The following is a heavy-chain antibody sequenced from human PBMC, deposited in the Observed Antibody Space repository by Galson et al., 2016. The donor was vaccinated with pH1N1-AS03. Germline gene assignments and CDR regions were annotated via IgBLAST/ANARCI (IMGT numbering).Heavy chain of an antibody. Sequence: LRLSCAVSGSPFRDYAVTWFRQAPGKGLEWVGFIRRAGFGAANDYAASVKGRLTISRDDSKRTAYLQMNNLKTEDTGVYYCGLEGVEFFFAYWGPGTLVTVSS. CDR3: GLEGVEFFFAY. CDR2: IRRAGFGAAN. CDR1: GSPFRDYA. V-gene: IGHV3-49*03. J-gene: IGHJ4*02. D-gene: IGHD3-10*01.